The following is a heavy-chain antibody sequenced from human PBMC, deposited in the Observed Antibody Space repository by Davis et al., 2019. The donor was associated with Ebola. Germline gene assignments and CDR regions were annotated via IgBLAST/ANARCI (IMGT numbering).Heavy chain of an antibody. V-gene: IGHV3-30*02. D-gene: IGHD3-3*01. J-gene: IGHJ6*02. CDR1: GFSLSDYG. CDR2: IRFDGINT. CDR3: AKDRGLSDLLRITISGVARPWDGMDV. Sequence: PGGSLRLSCAASGFSLSDYGMHWVRQAPGKGLQWVAFIRFDGINTHYADSVKGRFTVSRDKSANTVYLRINSLKSADTAVYYCAKDRGLSDLLRITISGVARPWDGMDVWGQGTTVTVSS.